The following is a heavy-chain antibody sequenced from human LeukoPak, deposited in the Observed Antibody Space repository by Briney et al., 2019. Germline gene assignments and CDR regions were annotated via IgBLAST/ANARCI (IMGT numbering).Heavy chain of an antibody. CDR1: GGTFSSYA. Sequence: GASVKVSCKASGGTFSSYAISWARQAPGQGLEWMGRIIPIFGTANYAQKFQGRVTITTDESTSTAYMELSSLRSEDTAVYYCARGAVGSSWPTYYYYYVDVWGKGTTVTVSS. J-gene: IGHJ6*03. V-gene: IGHV1-69*05. CDR2: IIPIFGTA. CDR3: ARGAVGSSWPTYYYYYVDV. D-gene: IGHD6-13*01.